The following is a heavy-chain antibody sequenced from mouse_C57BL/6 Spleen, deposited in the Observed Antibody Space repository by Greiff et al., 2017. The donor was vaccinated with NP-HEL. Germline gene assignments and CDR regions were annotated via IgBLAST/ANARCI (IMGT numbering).Heavy chain of an antibody. CDR2: IYPGSGST. CDR1: GYTFTRYW. CDR3: ARRPYSNYERAWFAY. V-gene: IGHV1-55*01. Sequence: QVQLKQPGAELVKPGASVKMSCKASGYTFTRYWITWVKQRPGQGLEWIGDIYPGSGSTNYNEKFKSKATLTVDTSSSTAYMQLSSLTSEDSAVYYCARRPYSNYERAWFAYWGQGTLVTVSA. D-gene: IGHD2-5*01. J-gene: IGHJ3*01.